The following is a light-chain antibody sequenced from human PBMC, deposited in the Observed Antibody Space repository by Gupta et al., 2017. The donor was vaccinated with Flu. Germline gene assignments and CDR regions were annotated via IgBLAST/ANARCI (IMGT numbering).Light chain of an antibody. CDR1: QSSRSH. V-gene: IGKV1-39*01. CDR3: QQTYSTPYT. Sequence: GDRVTITCRASQSSRSHVNWYQQKPGKAPTLLIYTSSNLRDGVPSRFNGGGSGTDFTLTISSLQPEDFTSYYCQQTYSTPYTFGQGTKLQIK. J-gene: IGKJ2*01. CDR2: TSS.